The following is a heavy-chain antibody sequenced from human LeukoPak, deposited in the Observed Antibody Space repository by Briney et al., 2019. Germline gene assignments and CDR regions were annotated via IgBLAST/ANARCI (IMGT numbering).Heavy chain of an antibody. V-gene: IGHV4-59*08. CDR1: GFTFSSYA. J-gene: IGHJ3*02. CDR3: ARHGDSPIGSDAFDI. Sequence: KAGGSLRLSCAASGFTFSSYAMSWVRQAPGKGLEWIGYIYYSGSTNYNPSLKSRVTISVDTSKNQFSLKLSSVTAADTAVYYCARHGDSPIGSDAFDIWGQGTMVTVSS. D-gene: IGHD3-10*01. CDR2: IYYSGST.